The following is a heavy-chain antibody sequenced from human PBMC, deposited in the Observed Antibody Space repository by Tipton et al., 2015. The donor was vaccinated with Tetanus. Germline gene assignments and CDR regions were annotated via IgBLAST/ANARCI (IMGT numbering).Heavy chain of an antibody. CDR2: IYYSGST. CDR3: ARDQGGGRVVRLNWFDP. CDR1: GDSGSRHY. J-gene: IGHJ5*02. Sequence: TLSLTCSVSGDSGSRHYWNWIRHLPGKGLEWIGYIYYSGSTYYNPSLKSRVTMSVDTSKNQFSLSLSSVTAADTAVYYCARDQGGGRVVRLNWFDPWGPGTLVTVSS. D-gene: IGHD6-6*01. V-gene: IGHV4-31*03.